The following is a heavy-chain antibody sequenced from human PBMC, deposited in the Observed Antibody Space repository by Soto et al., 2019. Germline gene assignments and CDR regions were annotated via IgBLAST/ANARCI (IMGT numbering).Heavy chain of an antibody. J-gene: IGHJ4*02. D-gene: IGHD6-6*01. Sequence: SETLSLTCAVSGGSISSGGYSWSWIRQPPGKGLEWIGYIYHSGSTYYNPSLKGRFTISRDNSKNTLYLQMNSLRAEDTAVYYWAKSLIARPYDYWGQETRVTVSS. CDR2: IYHSGST. V-gene: IGHV4-30-2*01. CDR3: AKSLIARPYDY. CDR1: GGSISSGGYS.